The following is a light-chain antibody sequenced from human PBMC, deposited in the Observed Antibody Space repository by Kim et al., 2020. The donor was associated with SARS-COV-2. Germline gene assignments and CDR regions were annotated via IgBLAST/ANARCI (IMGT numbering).Light chain of an antibody. CDR3: QSYDSSLSVVV. CDR2: GNT. CDR1: SSNIGATYD. V-gene: IGLV1-40*01. Sequence: GVTITCTGSSSNIGATYDIHWYQHLPGTAPKLLIYGNTNRPSGVPDRFSGSKSGTSASLAITGLQAEDEADYYCQSYDSSLSVVVFGGGTKVTVL. J-gene: IGLJ2*01.